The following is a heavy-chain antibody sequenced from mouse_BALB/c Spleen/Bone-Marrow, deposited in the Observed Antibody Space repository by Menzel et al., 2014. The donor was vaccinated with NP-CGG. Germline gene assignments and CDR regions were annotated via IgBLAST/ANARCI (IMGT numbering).Heavy chain of an antibody. CDR2: ISSGGGST. CDR3: ARDLNTTERRDYFDY. V-gene: IGHV5-12-1*01. J-gene: IGHJ2*01. Sequence: EVQGVESGGGLVKPGGSLKLSCAASGFAFSSYDMSWVRQTPEKRLEWVAYISSGGGSTYYPDTVKGRFTISRDNAKNTLYLQMSSLKSEDTAMYYCARDLNTTERRDYFDYWGQGTTVTVSS. CDR1: GFAFSSYD. D-gene: IGHD2-4*01.